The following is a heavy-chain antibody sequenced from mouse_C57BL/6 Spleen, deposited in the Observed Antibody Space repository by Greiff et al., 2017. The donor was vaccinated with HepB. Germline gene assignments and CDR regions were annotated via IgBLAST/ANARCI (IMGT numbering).Heavy chain of an antibody. Sequence: DVKLVESGGGLVQPGGSMKLSCVASGFTFSNYWMNWVRQSPEKGLEWVAQIRLKSDNYATNYAESVKGRFTISRDDSKSSVYLQMNNLRAEDTGIYYCTVGYGSSYRYFDVWGTGTTVTVSS. CDR2: IRLKSDNYAT. V-gene: IGHV6-3*01. CDR1: GFTFSNYW. J-gene: IGHJ1*03. D-gene: IGHD1-1*01. CDR3: TVGYGSSYRYFDV.